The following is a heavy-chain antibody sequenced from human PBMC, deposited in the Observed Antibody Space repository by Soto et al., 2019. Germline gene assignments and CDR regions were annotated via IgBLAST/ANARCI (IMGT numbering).Heavy chain of an antibody. Sequence: SVKVSCKASGGTFSSYAISWVRQAPGQGLEWMGGIIPIFGTANYAQKFQGRVTITADESTSTAYMELSSLRSEDTAVYYCATSTIFGVVIMPRPFYYGMDVCGQGTTVTVSS. CDR1: GGTFSSYA. V-gene: IGHV1-69*13. CDR3: ATSTIFGVVIMPRPFYYGMDV. D-gene: IGHD3-3*01. J-gene: IGHJ6*02. CDR2: IIPIFGTA.